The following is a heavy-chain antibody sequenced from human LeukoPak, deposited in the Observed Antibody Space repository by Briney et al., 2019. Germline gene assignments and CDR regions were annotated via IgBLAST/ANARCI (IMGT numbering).Heavy chain of an antibody. CDR2: ISSSSSYI. CDR3: ARSSYGERGRDY. V-gene: IGHV3-21*01. D-gene: IGHD5-18*01. CDR1: GFTFSSYS. Sequence: PGRSLRLSCAASGFTFSSYSMNWVRQAPGKGLEWVSSISSSSSYIYYADSVKGRFTISRDNAKNSLYLQMNSLRAEDTAVYYCARSSYGERGRDYWGQGTLVTVSS. J-gene: IGHJ4*02.